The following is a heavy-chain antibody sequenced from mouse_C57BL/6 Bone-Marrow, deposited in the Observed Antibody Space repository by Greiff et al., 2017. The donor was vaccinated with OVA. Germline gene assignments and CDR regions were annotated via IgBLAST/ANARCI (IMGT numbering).Heavy chain of an antibody. V-gene: IGHV5-12*01. CDR3: ARHGRAY. J-gene: IGHJ3*01. CDR1: GFTFSDYY. D-gene: IGHD4-1*01. CDR2: ISNGGGST. Sequence: EVKVEESGGGLVQPGGSLKLSCAASGFTFSDYYMYWVRQTPEKRLEWVAYISNGGGSTYYPDTVKGRFTISRDNAKNTLYLQMSRLKSEDTAMYYCARHGRAYWGQGTLVTVSA.